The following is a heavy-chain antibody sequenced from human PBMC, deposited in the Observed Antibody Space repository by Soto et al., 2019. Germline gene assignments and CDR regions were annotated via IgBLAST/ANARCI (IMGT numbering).Heavy chain of an antibody. D-gene: IGHD3-22*01. J-gene: IGHJ4*02. CDR1: GYTFTSYG. CDR3: ARDHWYYYDSSGYYYWGPFDY. V-gene: IGHV1-18*04. CDR2: ISAYKGNT. Sequence: QVQLVQSGAEVKKPGASVKVSCKASGYTFTSYGISWVRQAPGQGLEWMGWISAYKGNTNYAQKLQGRVTMTTDTSTSTAYMELRSLRSDDTAVYYCARDHWYYYDSSGYYYWGPFDYWGQGTLVTVSS.